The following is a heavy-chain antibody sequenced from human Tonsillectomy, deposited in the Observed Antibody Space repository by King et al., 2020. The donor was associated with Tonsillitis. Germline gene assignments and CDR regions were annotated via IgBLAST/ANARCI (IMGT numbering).Heavy chain of an antibody. CDR1: GFSVSSNY. V-gene: IGHV3-53*01. CDR2: IYSDGNR. D-gene: IGHD5-18*01. J-gene: IGHJ4*02. CDR3: ARGYGSTD. Sequence: VQLVEFGGGLIQPGGSLRLSCAASGFSVSSNYMIWVRQAPGKGLEWVSVIYSDGNRYHADSVQGRFTLSRDNSRNTLYLQMNSLRVDDTAVYYCARGYGSTDWGQGTLVAVSS.